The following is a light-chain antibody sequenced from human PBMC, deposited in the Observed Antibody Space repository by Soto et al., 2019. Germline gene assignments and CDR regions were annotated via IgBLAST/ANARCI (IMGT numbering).Light chain of an antibody. CDR3: QQYHSWPA. V-gene: IGKV3-15*01. J-gene: IGKJ1*01. Sequence: EIVLTQSPGTLSLSPGERATLSCRASQSVFSSLAWYQQRPGQAPRLLIYGSATRATGIPDRFSGSGSGTEFTLTISSLQSEDSAVYYCQQYHSWPAFGQGTQV. CDR1: QSVFSS. CDR2: GSA.